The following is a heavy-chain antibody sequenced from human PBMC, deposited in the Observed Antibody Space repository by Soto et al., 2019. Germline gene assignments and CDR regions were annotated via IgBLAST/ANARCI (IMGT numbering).Heavy chain of an antibody. D-gene: IGHD6-19*01. CDR1: GYTFTSYA. CDR3: ARVVGGIPVAGSWNWFDP. V-gene: IGHV1-18*04. CDR2: ISTYNGNT. J-gene: IGHJ5*02. Sequence: QVQLVQSGTEVKKPGASVKVSCKASGYTFTSYALSWVRHAPGQGLEWMGWISTYNGNTNYAQNLQGRVTMTTDISTNKAYMELRSLRSADTAVYYCARVVGGIPVAGSWNWFDPWGQGTLVTVSS.